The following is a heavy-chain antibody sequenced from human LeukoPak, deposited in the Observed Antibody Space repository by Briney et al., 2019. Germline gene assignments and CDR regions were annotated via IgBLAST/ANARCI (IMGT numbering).Heavy chain of an antibody. V-gene: IGHV1-69*13. D-gene: IGHD3-10*01. Sequence: ASVKVSCKASGGTFSSYAISWVRQAPGQGLAWMGGIIPIFGTANYAQKFQGRVTITADESTSTAYMELSSLRSEDTAVYYCARGQKYYYGSGSSNLYNWFDPWGQGTLVTVSS. CDR2: IIPIFGTA. CDR1: GGTFSSYA. J-gene: IGHJ5*02. CDR3: ARGQKYYYGSGSSNLYNWFDP.